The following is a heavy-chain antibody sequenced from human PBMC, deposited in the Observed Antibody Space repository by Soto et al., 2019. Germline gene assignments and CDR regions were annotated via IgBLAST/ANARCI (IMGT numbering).Heavy chain of an antibody. CDR2: IKGDGSTT. V-gene: IGHV3-74*01. CDR3: GLLTGMATIDVGSPDF. CDR1: GFTFSSYW. Sequence: EVQVVESGGGLVQSGGSLRLSCAASGFTFSSYWMHWVRQAPGKGLVWVSRIKGDGSTTSYADSVKGRFTISRDNAKNTLYLQMNSLRAEDTAVYYCGLLTGMATIDVGSPDFWGQGTPVTVSS. D-gene: IGHD5-12*01. J-gene: IGHJ4*02.